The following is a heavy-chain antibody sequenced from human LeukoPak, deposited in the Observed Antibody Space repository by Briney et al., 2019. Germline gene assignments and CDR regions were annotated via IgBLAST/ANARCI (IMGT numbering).Heavy chain of an antibody. D-gene: IGHD5-18*01. V-gene: IGHV4-59*12. J-gene: IGHJ4*02. CDR3: ARIKSGYSYGSFEY. CDR2: IYYSGST. Sequence: SETLSLTCSVSVGSIISYYWSWIRQPPGKGLEWIGHIYYSGSTNYNLSLKSRVTISVDPSKNQFSLKLSSVTAADTAVYYCARIKSGYSYGSFEYWGQGTLVTVSS. CDR1: VGSIISYY.